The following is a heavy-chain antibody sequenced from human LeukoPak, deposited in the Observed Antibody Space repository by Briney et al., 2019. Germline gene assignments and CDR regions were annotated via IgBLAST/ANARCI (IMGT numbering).Heavy chain of an antibody. CDR1: GGTFSSYA. V-gene: IGHV1-69*13. CDR2: IIPIFGTA. Sequence: SVKVSCKASGGTFSSYAISWVRQAPGQGLEWMGGIIPIFGTANYAQKFQGRVTITADESTSTAYMELSRLTSEDTAVYYCATGYSSAWEYDYWGQGTLVTVSS. CDR3: ATGYSSAWEYDY. D-gene: IGHD6-19*01. J-gene: IGHJ4*02.